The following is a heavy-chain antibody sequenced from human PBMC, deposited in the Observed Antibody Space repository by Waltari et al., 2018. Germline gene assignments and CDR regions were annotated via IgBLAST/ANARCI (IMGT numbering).Heavy chain of an antibody. J-gene: IGHJ5*02. D-gene: IGHD2-2*01. CDR2: ISYDGRNK. Sequence: QVQLVESGGGVVQPGRSLRLSCAASGFTFSNYPMHWVPQAPGKGLEWVAVISYDGRNKYYADSVKGRFTISRDNSKNTLYLQMNSLRAEDTAVYFGVVPAAMALGFDPWGQGTLVTVSS. V-gene: IGHV3-30*04. CDR3: VVPAAMALGFDP. CDR1: GFTFSNYP.